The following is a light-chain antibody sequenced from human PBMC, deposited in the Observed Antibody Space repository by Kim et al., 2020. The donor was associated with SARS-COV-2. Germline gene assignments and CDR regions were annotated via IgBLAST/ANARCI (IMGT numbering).Light chain of an antibody. Sequence: SYELTQPPSVSVSPGQTASITCSGDKLGDKYACWYQQKPGQSPVLVIYQDSKRPSGIPERFSGSNSGNTATLTISGTQAMDEADYYCQAWDSSTHEFGGG. CDR2: QDS. CDR3: QAWDSSTHE. CDR1: KLGDKY. J-gene: IGLJ3*02. V-gene: IGLV3-1*01.